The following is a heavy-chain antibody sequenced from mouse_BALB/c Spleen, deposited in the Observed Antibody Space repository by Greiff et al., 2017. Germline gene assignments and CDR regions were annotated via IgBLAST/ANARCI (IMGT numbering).Heavy chain of an antibody. CDR3: KAPLRPGFDY. CDR1: GYTFTDHA. D-gene: IGHD1-2*01. Sequence: VQLQESDTELVKPGASVKISCKASGYTFTDHAIHWVKQRPEQGLEWIGYISPGNGDIKYNEKFKGKATLTEDKSSSTAYMQLNSLTSEDSAVYFCKAPLRPGFDYWGQGTTLTVSS. CDR2: ISPGNGDI. V-gene: IGHV1S53*03. J-gene: IGHJ2*01.